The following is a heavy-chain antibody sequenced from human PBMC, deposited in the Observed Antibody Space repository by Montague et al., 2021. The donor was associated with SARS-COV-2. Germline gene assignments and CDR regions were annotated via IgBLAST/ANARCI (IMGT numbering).Heavy chain of an antibody. J-gene: IGHJ6*02. CDR3: ARDLTYGSGRSYYYYGTDV. CDR1: GFTVSSNY. V-gene: IGHV3-53*04. CDR2: IYSGGST. D-gene: IGHD3-10*01. Sequence: SLRLFCAASGFTVSSNYMSWVRQAPGKGLEWVSVIYSGGSTYYADSVKGRFTTSRHNSKNTLYLQMNSLRAEDTAVYYCARDLTYGSGRSYYYYGTDVWGQGTTVTVSS.